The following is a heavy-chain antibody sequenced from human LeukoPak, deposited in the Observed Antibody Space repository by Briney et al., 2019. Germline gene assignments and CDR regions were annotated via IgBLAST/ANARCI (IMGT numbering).Heavy chain of an antibody. CDR3: VKRTGGYGPFDC. V-gene: IGHV3-23*01. D-gene: IGHD1-26*01. CDR2: ISFSGDAA. CDR1: GFSFSNFA. Sequence: PGGSLRLSCVASGFSFSNFAMGWVRQAPGKGLEWISVISFSGDAAFYTDSVKGRFIISRENSRNTLYLDMNSLRAEDAAVYFCVKRTGGYGPFDCWGQGILVTVSS. J-gene: IGHJ4*02.